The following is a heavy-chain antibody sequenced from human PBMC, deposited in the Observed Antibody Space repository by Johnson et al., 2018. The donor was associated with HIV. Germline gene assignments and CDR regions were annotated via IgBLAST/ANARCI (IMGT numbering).Heavy chain of an antibody. CDR3: TRNGGYDPRGYVGAFDI. D-gene: IGHD5-12*01. CDR1: GFPFRTYW. J-gene: IGHJ3*02. V-gene: IGHV3-20*04. CDR2: INWNAGRT. Sequence: VQLVESGGGLVEPGGSLRLSCAASGFPFRTYWMHWVRQTPGMGLEWVSAINWNAGRTVYTAPVKGRFTICRDNAKNSLYVEMNRLRAEDTAVYYCTRNGGYDPRGYVGAFDIWGQGTMVTVSS.